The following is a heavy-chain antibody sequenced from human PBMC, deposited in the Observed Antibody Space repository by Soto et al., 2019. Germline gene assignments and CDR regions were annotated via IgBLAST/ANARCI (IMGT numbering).Heavy chain of an antibody. Sequence: QVQLVESGGGVVQPGRSLRLSCAASGFTFSSYGMHWVRQAPGKGLEWVAGIWYDGSTKYYADSVKGRFTISRDNSKNKLYLKMTSMRAEDTAVYCCAIEWRAVSGVDAFDTWGQGTMVTVSS. D-gene: IGHD6-19*01. V-gene: IGHV3-33*01. CDR2: IWYDGSTK. J-gene: IGHJ3*02. CDR3: AIEWRAVSGVDAFDT. CDR1: GFTFSSYG.